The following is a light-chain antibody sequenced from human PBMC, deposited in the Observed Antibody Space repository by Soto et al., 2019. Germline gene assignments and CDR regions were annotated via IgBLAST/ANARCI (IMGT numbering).Light chain of an antibody. CDR2: GAS. J-gene: IGKJ1*01. CDR3: QQYSDSPRP. Sequence: EIVLTQSPGTLSLSPGERATLSCRASQSVSSSSLAWYQQKPGQAPRLLIYGASTRATGIPDRFSGRGSGTDFTLTISRLEPEDSAVYYCQQYSDSPRPFGQGTKVEIK. V-gene: IGKV3-20*01. CDR1: QSVSSSS.